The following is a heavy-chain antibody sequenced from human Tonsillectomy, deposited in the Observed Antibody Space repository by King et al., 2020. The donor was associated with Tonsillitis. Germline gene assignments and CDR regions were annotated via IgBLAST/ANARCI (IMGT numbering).Heavy chain of an antibody. D-gene: IGHD3-22*01. J-gene: IGHJ4*02. V-gene: IGHV3-30*03. CDR2: ISYDGSNK. Sequence: VQLVESGGGVVQPGRSLRLSCAASGFTFSNYAMHWVRQAPGKGLEWVAVISYDGSNKYYADSVKGRFTISRDNSKNTLYLQMNSLRAEDTAVYYCATWDRYYDSSGYSYYIAYWGQGSLVTVSS. CDR3: ATWDRYYDSSGYSYYIAY. CDR1: GFTFSNYA.